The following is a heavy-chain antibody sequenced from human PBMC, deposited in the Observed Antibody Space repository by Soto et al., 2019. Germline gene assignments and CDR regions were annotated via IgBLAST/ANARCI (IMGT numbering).Heavy chain of an antibody. Sequence: SETLSLTCTVSGGSIRSYYWSWIRQPPGKGLEWIGYIYYSGSTNYNPSLKSRVTISVDTSKNQFSLKLSSVTAADTAVYYCARANPVYAVVWGQGTLVTVSS. V-gene: IGHV4-59*08. D-gene: IGHD2-2*01. CDR2: IYYSGST. J-gene: IGHJ4*02. CDR3: ARANPVYAVV. CDR1: GGSIRSYY.